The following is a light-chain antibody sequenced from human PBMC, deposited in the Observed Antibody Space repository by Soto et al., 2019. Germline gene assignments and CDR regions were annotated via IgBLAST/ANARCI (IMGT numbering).Light chain of an antibody. CDR3: QQYGSYPLT. CDR2: GAI. V-gene: IGKV1-16*02. J-gene: IGKJ4*01. Sequence: DIQMTQAPSSLSASVEDTVNITCRASQSIVYNLGWFQQKPGKAPKSLIYGAISLQTGVPSKFSGSGFGTEFSLTISSQQPEHFATYYCQQYGSYPLTFGGANKVEI. CDR1: QSIVYN.